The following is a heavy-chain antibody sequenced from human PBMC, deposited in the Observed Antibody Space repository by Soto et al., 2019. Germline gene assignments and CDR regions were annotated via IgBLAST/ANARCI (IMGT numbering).Heavy chain of an antibody. J-gene: IGHJ4*02. CDR2: ISGSGGST. Sequence: PVGSLRLSCADSGFTFSSYAMSWVRQAPGKGLEWVSAISGSGGSTYYADSVKGRFTISRDNSKNTLYLQMNSLRAEDTAVYYCAKTCRSDSPHFDYWGQGTLVTVSS. CDR1: GFTFSSYA. D-gene: IGHD1-26*01. CDR3: AKTCRSDSPHFDY. V-gene: IGHV3-23*01.